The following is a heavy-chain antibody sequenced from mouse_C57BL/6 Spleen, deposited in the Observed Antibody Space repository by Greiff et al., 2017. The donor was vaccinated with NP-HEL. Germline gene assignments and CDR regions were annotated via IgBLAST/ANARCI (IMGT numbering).Heavy chain of an antibody. CDR1: GYTFTSYW. D-gene: IGHD1-1*01. J-gene: IGHJ4*01. V-gene: IGHV1-69*01. CDR2: IDPSDSYT. CDR3: CYGSTYAMDY. Sequence: VQLQQPGAELVMPGASVKLSCKASGYTFTSYWMHWVKQRPGQGLEWIGEIDPSDSYTNYNQKFKGKSTLTVDKSSSTAYMQLSSLTSEDSAVYYCCYGSTYAMDYWGQGTSVTVSS.